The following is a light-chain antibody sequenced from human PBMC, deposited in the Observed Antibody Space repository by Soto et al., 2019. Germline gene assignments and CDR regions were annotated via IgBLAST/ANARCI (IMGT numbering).Light chain of an antibody. Sequence: QSALTQPASVSGSPGQSITISCTGTSSDVGIYNYVSWYQRHPGKAPKLMIYKVSNRPSGVSNRFSGSKSGNTASLSISGLQAEDEAEYYFGAYISGTLAVFGTGTKLTVL. J-gene: IGLJ1*01. CDR2: KVS. V-gene: IGLV2-14*01. CDR3: GAYISGTLAV. CDR1: SSDVGIYNY.